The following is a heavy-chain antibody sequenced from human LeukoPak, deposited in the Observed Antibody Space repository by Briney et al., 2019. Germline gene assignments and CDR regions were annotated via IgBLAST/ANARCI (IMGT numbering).Heavy chain of an antibody. D-gene: IGHD6-25*01. CDR1: GGSISSYY. CDR3: ARVGGNWHFDL. V-gene: IGHV4-59*08. J-gene: IGHJ2*01. Sequence: PSETLSLTYTVSGGSISSYYWSWIRQPPGKGLEWIGYIYYSGSTNYNPSLKSRVTISVDTSKNQFSLKLSSVTAADTAVYYCARVGGNWHFDLWGRGTLVTVSS. CDR2: IYYSGST.